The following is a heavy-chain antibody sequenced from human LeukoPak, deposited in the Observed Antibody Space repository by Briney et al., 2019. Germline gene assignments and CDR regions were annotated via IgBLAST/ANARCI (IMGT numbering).Heavy chain of an antibody. CDR3: TTVYSGYDFWYYSYYMDV. J-gene: IGHJ6*03. V-gene: IGHV3-73*01. CDR1: VVTFSGSA. D-gene: IGHD5-12*01. CDR2: IRSKANSYAT. Sequence: GGSLRLSCAASVVTFSGSAMHCVRQASGEGLEWGGRIRSKANSYATAYAASVKGRFTISRDDSKHTLYLQMNSLKTEDKAVYYCTTVYSGYDFWYYSYYMDVWGKGTTVTVSS.